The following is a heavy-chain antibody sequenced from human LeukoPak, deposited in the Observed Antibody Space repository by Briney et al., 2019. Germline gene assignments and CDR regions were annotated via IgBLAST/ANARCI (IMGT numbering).Heavy chain of an antibody. CDR3: TKVYYDFWSGYHPLRY. J-gene: IGHJ4*02. CDR1: GFTFINAW. D-gene: IGHD3-3*01. Sequence: GGSLRLSCAASGFTFINAWMAWVRQAPGKGLEWVGRIKAKAHGGTIEYAAPVKGRFTISRDDSKNTLYLQMNSLKTEDTAVYYCTKVYYDFWSGYHPLRYWGQGTLVTVSS. V-gene: IGHV3-15*01. CDR2: IKAKAHGGTI.